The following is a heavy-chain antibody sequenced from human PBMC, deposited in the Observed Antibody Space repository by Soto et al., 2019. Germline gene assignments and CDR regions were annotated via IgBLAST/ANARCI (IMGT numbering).Heavy chain of an antibody. V-gene: IGHV4-34*01. CDR3: ARRLYGDYPFDY. D-gene: IGHD4-17*01. CDR2: INHSGST. CDR1: GGSFSGYY. J-gene: IGHJ4*02. Sequence: QVQLQQWGAGLLKPSETLSLTCAVYGGSFSGYYWSWIRQPPGKGLEWIGEINHSGSTNYNPSLKSRVTISVDTSKNQFSLKLSSVTAADTAVYYCARRLYGDYPFDYWGQGTLVTVSS.